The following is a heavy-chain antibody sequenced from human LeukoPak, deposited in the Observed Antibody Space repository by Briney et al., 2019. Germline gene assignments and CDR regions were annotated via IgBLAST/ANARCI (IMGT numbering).Heavy chain of an antibody. CDR2: TYYRSKWYN. J-gene: IGHJ3*02. D-gene: IGHD6-19*01. CDR1: GDSVSSNSAA. V-gene: IGHV6-1*01. Sequence: SQTLSLTCAISGDSVSSNSAAWNWIRQSLSRGLEWLGRTYYRSKWYNDYAVSVKSRITINPDTSKNQFSLQLNSVTPEDTAVYYCARDHSSGQGPHDAFDIWGQGTMVTVSS. CDR3: ARDHSSGQGPHDAFDI.